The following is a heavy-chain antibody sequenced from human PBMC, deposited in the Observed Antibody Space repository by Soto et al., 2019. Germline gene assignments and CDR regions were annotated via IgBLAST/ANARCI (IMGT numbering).Heavy chain of an antibody. Sequence: GGSLRLSCAASGFTFSSYAMHWVRQAPGKGLEWVAVISYDGSNKYYADSVKGRFTISRDNSKNTLYLQMNSLRAEDTAVYYCARVNYDSSGDLYYYYYYGMDVWGQGTTVTVSS. V-gene: IGHV3-30-3*01. D-gene: IGHD3-22*01. CDR1: GFTFSSYA. J-gene: IGHJ6*02. CDR2: ISYDGSNK. CDR3: ARVNYDSSGDLYYYYYYGMDV.